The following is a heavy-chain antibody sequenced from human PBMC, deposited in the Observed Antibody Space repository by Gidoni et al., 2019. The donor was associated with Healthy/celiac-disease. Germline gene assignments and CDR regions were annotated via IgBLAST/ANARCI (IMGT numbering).Heavy chain of an antibody. Sequence: EVQLVESGGGLVQPGRSLRLSCAASGFTFDDYAMHWVRQAPGKGLEWVSGISLNSGSIGYADSVKGRFTISRDNAKNSLYLQMNSLRAEDTALYYCAKERITMVRGVRSGYYYYGMDVWGQGTTVTVSS. CDR2: ISLNSGSI. J-gene: IGHJ6*02. D-gene: IGHD3-10*01. CDR3: AKERITMVRGVRSGYYYYGMDV. V-gene: IGHV3-9*01. CDR1: GFTFDDYA.